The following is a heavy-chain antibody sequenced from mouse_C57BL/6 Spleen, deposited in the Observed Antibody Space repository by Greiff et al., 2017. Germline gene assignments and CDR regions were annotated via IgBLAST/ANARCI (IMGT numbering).Heavy chain of an antibody. J-gene: IGHJ2*01. D-gene: IGHD1-1*02. CDR1: GYAFTNYL. V-gene: IGHV1-54*01. Sequence: VHLVESGAELVRPGTSVKVSCKASGYAFTNYLIEWVKQRPGQGLEWIGVINPGSGGTNYNEKFKGKATLTADKSSSTAYMQLSSLTSEDSAVYFCARRGGYYFDYWGQGTTLTVSS. CDR2: INPGSGGT. CDR3: ARRGGYYFDY.